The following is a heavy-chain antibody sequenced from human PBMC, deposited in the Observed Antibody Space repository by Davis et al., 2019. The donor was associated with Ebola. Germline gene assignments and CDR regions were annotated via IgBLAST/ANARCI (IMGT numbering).Heavy chain of an antibody. Sequence: MPSETLSLTCTVSGGSVGSGSNYWSWIRQPPGKGLEWIGYISHSGSTNYDPSLKSRVTISVDTSKNQFSLKLTSVTAADTAVYYCASHRPRYDAFDFWGQGTMVTVSS. CDR1: GGSVGSGSNY. J-gene: IGHJ3*01. V-gene: IGHV4-61*01. CDR2: ISHSGST. D-gene: IGHD1-14*01. CDR3: ASHRPRYDAFDF.